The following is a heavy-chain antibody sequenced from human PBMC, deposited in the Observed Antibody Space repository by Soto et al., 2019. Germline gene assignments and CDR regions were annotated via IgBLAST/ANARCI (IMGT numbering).Heavy chain of an antibody. CDR3: ARDDTMVGGVKD. CDR2: IYYSGST. CDR1: GGSISSGGYY. D-gene: IGHD3-10*01. Sequence: QVQLQESGPGVVKPSQTLSLTCTVSGGSISSGGYYGSWIRQHPGKGLVWIGYIYYSGSTYYNPSLKSRVTISVNASKNQFRLKLSSVTVAGTAVYYCARDDTMVGGVKDWGQGTMVIVSS. J-gene: IGHJ1*01. V-gene: IGHV4-31*03.